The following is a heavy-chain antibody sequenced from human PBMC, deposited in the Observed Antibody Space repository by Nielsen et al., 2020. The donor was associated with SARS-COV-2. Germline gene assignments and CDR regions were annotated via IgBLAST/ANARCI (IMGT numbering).Heavy chain of an antibody. Sequence: GSLRLSCTVSGGSISSYYWSWIRQPPRKGLEWIGSIYYSGSTYYNPSLKSRVTISVDTSKNQFSLKLSSVTAADTAVYYCARIRGSYDAFDIWGQGTMVTVSS. V-gene: IGHV4-59*05. CDR2: IYYSGST. D-gene: IGHD1-26*01. CDR1: GGSISSYY. CDR3: ARIRGSYDAFDI. J-gene: IGHJ3*02.